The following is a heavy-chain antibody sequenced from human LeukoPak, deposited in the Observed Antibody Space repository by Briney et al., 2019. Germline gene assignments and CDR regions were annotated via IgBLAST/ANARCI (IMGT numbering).Heavy chain of an antibody. CDR3: ARNKAVAGAFFDY. CDR2: IYSSGST. J-gene: IGHJ4*02. Sequence: GGSLRLSCAASGFTVSSNYMSWVRQAPGKALEWVSVIYSSGSTYYAASVKGRFTISRHNSKNTLYLQMNSLRAEDTAVYYCARNKAVAGAFFDYWGQGTLVTVSS. V-gene: IGHV3-53*04. D-gene: IGHD6-19*01. CDR1: GFTVSSNY.